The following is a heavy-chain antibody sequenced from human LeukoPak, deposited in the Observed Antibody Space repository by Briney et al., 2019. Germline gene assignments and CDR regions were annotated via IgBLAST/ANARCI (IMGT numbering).Heavy chain of an antibody. CDR2: ISYDGSNK. J-gene: IGHJ6*02. CDR3: ARDILSRGSRYYYGMDV. D-gene: IGHD3-10*01. CDR1: GFTFSSYA. V-gene: IGHV3-30*04. Sequence: GGSLRLSCAASGFTFSSYAMHWVRQAPGKGLEWVAVISYDGSNKYYADSVKGRFTISRDNSKNTLYLQMNSLRAEDTAVYYCARDILSRGSRYYYGMDVWGQGTTVTVSS.